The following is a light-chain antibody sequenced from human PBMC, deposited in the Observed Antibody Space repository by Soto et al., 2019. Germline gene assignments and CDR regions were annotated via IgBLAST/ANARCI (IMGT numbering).Light chain of an antibody. Sequence: EIVLTQSPATLSLSPGERATLSCRASQSVSSYLAWYQQKPGQAPRLLIYDASNRATGSPARFNGSGSGTDFTLTISSLEPEDFAVYYCQQRSNWPTFGQGTDWRL. J-gene: IGKJ5*01. CDR1: QSVSSY. CDR3: QQRSNWPT. V-gene: IGKV3-11*01. CDR2: DAS.